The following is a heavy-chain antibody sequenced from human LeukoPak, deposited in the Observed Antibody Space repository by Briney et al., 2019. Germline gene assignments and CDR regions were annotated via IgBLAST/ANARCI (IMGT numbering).Heavy chain of an antibody. J-gene: IGHJ4*02. CDR2: IFTSGST. CDR1: GSSITSYY. CDR3: ARSYSSASSFDY. Sequence: SETLALSCTASGSSITSYYWSWIRQPPGKGLEWIGYIFTSGSTNYNPSLQSRVTISVDRSKNQFSLKLRSVTAADTAVYYCARSYSSASSFDYCGQGTLVTVSS. D-gene: IGHD6-6*01. V-gene: IGHV4-4*09.